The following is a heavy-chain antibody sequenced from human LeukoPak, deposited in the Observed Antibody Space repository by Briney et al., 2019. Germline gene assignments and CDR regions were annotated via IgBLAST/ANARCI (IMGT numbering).Heavy chain of an antibody. CDR3: ARDQSDSSSSPGPQDY. D-gene: IGHD6-6*01. CDR1: GFTFGSYA. Sequence: GGSLRLSCAASGFTFGSYAMHWVRQAPGKGLEWVAVISYDGSNKYYADSVKGRFTISRDNSKNTLYLQMNSLRAEDTAVYYCARDQSDSSSSPGPQDYWGQGTLVTVSS. J-gene: IGHJ4*02. CDR2: ISYDGSNK. V-gene: IGHV3-30-3*01.